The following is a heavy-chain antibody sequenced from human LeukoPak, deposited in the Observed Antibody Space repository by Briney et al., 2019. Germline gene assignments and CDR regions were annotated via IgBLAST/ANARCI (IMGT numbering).Heavy chain of an antibody. CDR3: ARRVDY. Sequence: PGGSLRLSCAASGFTFSNYWMSWVRQAPGKGLEWVANIKQDGSEKYFVDSVKGRFTFSRDNAENSLYLQMNSLRAEDTAVYYCARRVDYWGQGTLVTVSS. CDR1: GFTFSNYW. CDR2: IKQDGSEK. J-gene: IGHJ4*02. V-gene: IGHV3-7*01.